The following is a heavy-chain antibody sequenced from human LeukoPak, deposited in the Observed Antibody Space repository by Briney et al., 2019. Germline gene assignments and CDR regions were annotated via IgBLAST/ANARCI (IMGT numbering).Heavy chain of an antibody. D-gene: IGHD3-10*01. CDR2: IKQDGSEI. V-gene: IGHV3-7*04. CDR1: GFTFSSYW. Sequence: GGSLRLSCAASGFTFSSYWMSWVRQAPGKGLEWVANIKQDGSEINYVDSVRGRFTISRDNAKNSLYLQMNNLRAEDTAVYYCARALSGWSPLDYWGQGTLVTVSS. J-gene: IGHJ4*02. CDR3: ARALSGWSPLDY.